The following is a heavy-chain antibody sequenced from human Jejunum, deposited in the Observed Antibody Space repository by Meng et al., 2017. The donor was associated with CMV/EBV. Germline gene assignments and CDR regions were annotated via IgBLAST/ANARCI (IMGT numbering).Heavy chain of an antibody. D-gene: IGHD3-3*01. Sequence: TCTVSGGSVSSGNYYWNWIRQPPGKGLECIGYVFYSGSTNYNPSLKSRVTISLDTSKNQFSLKLTSVTAADTAVYYCARRFFAFNIWGQGTMVTVSS. V-gene: IGHV4-61*01. CDR2: VFYSGST. CDR1: GGSVSSGNYY. J-gene: IGHJ3*02. CDR3: ARRFFAFNI.